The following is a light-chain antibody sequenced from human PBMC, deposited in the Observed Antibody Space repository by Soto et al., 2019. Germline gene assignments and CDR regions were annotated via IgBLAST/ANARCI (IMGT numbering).Light chain of an antibody. V-gene: IGLV3-21*02. Sequence: SYELTRPPSVSVAPGQTARIPCGGNNIGSETVHWYQQKPGQAPVLVVHDNSDRPSGIPERFSGSNSGNTAILTISRVEAGDEADYFCQVWDSSSDHEVFGAGTKLTVL. CDR3: QVWDSSSDHEV. J-gene: IGLJ1*01. CDR1: NIGSET. CDR2: DNS.